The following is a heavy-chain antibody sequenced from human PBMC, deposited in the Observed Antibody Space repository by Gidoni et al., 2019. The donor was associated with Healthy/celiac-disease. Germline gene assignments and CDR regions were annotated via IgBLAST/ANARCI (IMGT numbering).Heavy chain of an antibody. Sequence: QVQLVQSGAEVKKPGSSVKVSCQGSGGTFSSYAISWVRQAPGQGLECLGGIIPICGTATYAQKFQGRVTITADESTSTVYMELRSLRSEDTAVYYCARATYFDIWGQGTMVTVSS. V-gene: IGHV1-69*01. CDR3: ARATYFDI. J-gene: IGHJ3*02. CDR2: IIPICGTA. CDR1: GGTFSSYA.